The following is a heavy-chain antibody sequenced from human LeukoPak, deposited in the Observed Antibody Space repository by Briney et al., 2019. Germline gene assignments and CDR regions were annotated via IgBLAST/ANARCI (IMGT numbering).Heavy chain of an antibody. CDR3: AKDLSYGSGRGSFDY. CDR1: GFTFDDYG. J-gene: IGHJ4*02. D-gene: IGHD3-10*01. CDR2: INWNGGST. V-gene: IGHV3-20*04. Sequence: PGGSLRLSCAASGFTFDDYGMSWVRQAPGKGLEWVSGINWNGGSTGYADSVKGRFTISRDSAKNSLYLQMNSLRAEDTALYYCAKDLSYGSGRGSFDYWGQGTLVTVSS.